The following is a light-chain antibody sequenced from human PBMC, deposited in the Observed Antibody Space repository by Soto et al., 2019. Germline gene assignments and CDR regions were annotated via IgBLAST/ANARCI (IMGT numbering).Light chain of an antibody. CDR1: QSVSSN. CDR3: QQYNNWPET. CDR2: DAS. V-gene: IGKV3-15*01. J-gene: IGKJ1*01. Sequence: EIVIPETPAPPSVPPREKTTPPIGASQSVSSNLAWYQQKVGQAPKLLIYDASTRATGIPARFSGIGSGTEFTLTISSLQSEDFAVYYCQQYNNWPETFGQGTKV.